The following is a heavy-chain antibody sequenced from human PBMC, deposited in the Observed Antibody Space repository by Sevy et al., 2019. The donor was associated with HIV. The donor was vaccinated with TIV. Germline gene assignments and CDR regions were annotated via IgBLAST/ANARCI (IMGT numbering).Heavy chain of an antibody. J-gene: IGHJ6*02. Sequence: GGSLRLSCVASGFTFSRYWMSWVRQAPGKGLQWVANIKLDGSEKYYLDSVRGRFTISRDNAKNSLYLQMNSLRAEDTAVYYCARDCNSATCLWSLDVWGLGTTVTVSS. CDR3: ARDCNSATCLWSLDV. V-gene: IGHV3-7*03. CDR2: IKLDGSEK. D-gene: IGHD1-26*01. CDR1: GFTFSRYW.